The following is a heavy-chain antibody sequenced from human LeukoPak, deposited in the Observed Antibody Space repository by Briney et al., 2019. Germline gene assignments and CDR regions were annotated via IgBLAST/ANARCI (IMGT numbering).Heavy chain of an antibody. CDR3: ARHGNYHAYYYGMDV. CDR2: IYPGDSDT. Sequence: GESLKTSLKGSGYSFTSYWIGWVRQMPGKGLEWMGIIYPGDSDTRYSPSCQGQVTISADKSITTAYLQWSSLNASDNAMYYCARHGNYHAYYYGMDVWGQGTTVTVSS. D-gene: IGHD4-4*01. J-gene: IGHJ6*02. CDR1: GYSFTSYW. V-gene: IGHV5-51*01.